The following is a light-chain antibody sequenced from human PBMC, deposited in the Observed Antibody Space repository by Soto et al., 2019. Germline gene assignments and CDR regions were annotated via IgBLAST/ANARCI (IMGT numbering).Light chain of an antibody. J-gene: IGKJ1*01. V-gene: IGKV3-20*01. CDR3: HQCAHSPLT. CDR1: HSVPKDY. CDR2: DAV. Sequence: EIVLTQSPATLSLSPGERATLSCRASHSVPKDYLAWYQQKPGQPPSLTIDDAVNRATGVPDRFIGSGSGTDFTLTISRLEPEDFAVYYCHQCAHSPLTFGQGTKVEIK.